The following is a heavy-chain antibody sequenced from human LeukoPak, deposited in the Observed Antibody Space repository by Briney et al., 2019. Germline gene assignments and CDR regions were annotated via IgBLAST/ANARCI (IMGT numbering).Heavy chain of an antibody. V-gene: IGHV4-4*07. J-gene: IGHJ6*03. CDR2: IYTSGST. D-gene: IGHD6-19*01. Sequence: SETLSLTCTVSGGSISSYYWSWIRQPAGKGLEWIGRIYTSGSTNYNPSLKSRVTMSVDTSKNQFSLKLSSVSAADTAVYYCARDSPFFGYSSGWSYARYYMDVWGKGTTVTVSS. CDR1: GGSISSYY. CDR3: ARDSPFFGYSSGWSYARYYMDV.